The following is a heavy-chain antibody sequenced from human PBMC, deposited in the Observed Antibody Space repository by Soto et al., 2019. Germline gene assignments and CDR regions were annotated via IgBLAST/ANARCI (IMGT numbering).Heavy chain of an antibody. CDR3: ARDSPHDYGDYWFDP. D-gene: IGHD4-17*01. J-gene: IGHJ5*02. CDR1: GGSISSGDYY. V-gene: IGHV4-30-4*01. CDR2: IYYSGST. Sequence: PSETLSLTCAVYGGSISSGDYYWSSIRQAPGKGLEWIGYIYYSGSTYYNPSLKSRVTISVDTSKNQFSLKLSSVTDADTAVYYCARDSPHDYGDYWFDPWGQGTLVTVSS.